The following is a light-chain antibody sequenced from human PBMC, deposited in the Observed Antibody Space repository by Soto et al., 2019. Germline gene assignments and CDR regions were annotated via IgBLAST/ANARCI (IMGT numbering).Light chain of an antibody. CDR2: GAS. Sequence: EIVLTQSPATLSLSPGERATLSCRASQTINNFLAWYQQKPGQAPRLLIYGASTRAPGIPGRFSGSGSGTDFTLTITSLEPDDFAVYHCQQRSTGTFGGGTKVDIK. CDR3: QQRSTGT. J-gene: IGKJ4*01. V-gene: IGKV3-11*01. CDR1: QTINNF.